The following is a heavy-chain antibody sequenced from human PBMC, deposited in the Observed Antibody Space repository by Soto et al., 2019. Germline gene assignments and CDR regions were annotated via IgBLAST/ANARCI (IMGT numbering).Heavy chain of an antibody. CDR1: GFTFNTYD. CDR3: ARARYGGYYDY. J-gene: IGHJ4*02. V-gene: IGHV3-13*01. CDR2: IGTAGDT. Sequence: EVQLVESGGGLVQPGGSLRLSCAASGFTFNTYDMHWVRQVTGKNLEWVSAIGTAGDTYYPGSVKGRFTISRENAKNSLYLQMNDLRAGDTAVYYCARARYGGYYDYWGQGTLVTVSS. D-gene: IGHD1-26*01.